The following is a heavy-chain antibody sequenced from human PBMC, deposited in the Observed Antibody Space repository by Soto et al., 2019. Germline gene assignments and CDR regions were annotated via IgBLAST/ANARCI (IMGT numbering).Heavy chain of an antibody. Sequence: QVQLQESGPGLVKPSETLSLTCTVSGGSISSYYWSWIRQPAGKGLEWIGRIYTSGSTNYNPSLKSRVTMSVDTSKNQFSLKLSSVTAADTAVYYCVRDPAYCGGDCLDAFDIWGQGTMVTVSS. CDR3: VRDPAYCGGDCLDAFDI. J-gene: IGHJ3*02. V-gene: IGHV4-4*07. D-gene: IGHD2-21*02. CDR1: GGSISSYY. CDR2: IYTSGST.